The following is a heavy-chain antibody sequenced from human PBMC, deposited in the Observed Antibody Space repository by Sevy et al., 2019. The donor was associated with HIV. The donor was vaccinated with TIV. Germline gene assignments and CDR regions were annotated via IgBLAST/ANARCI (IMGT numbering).Heavy chain of an antibody. CDR2: ISGSGGST. CDR3: AKALGYSSGWDLYY. CDR1: GFTFSSYA. Sequence: GGSLSLSCAASGFTFSSYAMSWVRQAPGKGLEWVSAISGSGGSTYYADSVKGRFTISRDNSKNTLYLQMNSLRAEDTAVYYCAKALGYSSGWDLYYWGQGTLVTVSS. J-gene: IGHJ4*02. D-gene: IGHD6-19*01. V-gene: IGHV3-23*01.